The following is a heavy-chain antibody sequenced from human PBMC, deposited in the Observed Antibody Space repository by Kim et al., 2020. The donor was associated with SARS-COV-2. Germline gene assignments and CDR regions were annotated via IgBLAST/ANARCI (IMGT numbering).Heavy chain of an antibody. CDR1: GFTFNSYA. V-gene: IGHV3-23*01. D-gene: IGHD6-19*01. CDR2: IRGSGDRT. Sequence: GGSLRLSCAASGFTFNSYAMSWVRQAPGKGLEWVSGIRGSGDRTSYADSVKGRFTISRDNSRNTLYLQMDSLRAEDTAVYYCAKVSSGSGGWFEHFHHWGQGTLVTVSS. CDR3: AKVSSGSGGWFEHFHH. J-gene: IGHJ1*01.